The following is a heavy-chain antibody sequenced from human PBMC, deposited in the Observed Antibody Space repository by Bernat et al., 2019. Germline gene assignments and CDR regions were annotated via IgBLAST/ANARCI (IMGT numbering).Heavy chain of an antibody. J-gene: IGHJ5*02. CDR1: GFTFSRYW. Sequence: EVQLVESGGGLVQPGGSLRLSCAASGFTFSRYWMSWVRQAPGKELEWLANIKEDGSEKYYVDSVKGRFTISRDNAKNSLFLQMNSLRAEDTAVYYCASLYGGFDPWGKGTLVTVSS. D-gene: IGHD3-10*01. CDR2: IKEDGSEK. CDR3: ASLYGGFDP. V-gene: IGHV3-7*03.